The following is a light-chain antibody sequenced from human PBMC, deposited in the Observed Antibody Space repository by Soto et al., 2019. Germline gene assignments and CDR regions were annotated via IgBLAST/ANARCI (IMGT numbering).Light chain of an antibody. CDR3: QQRFKWPLT. CDR1: QSVHTF. Sequence: EIVLTQSPGTLSLSPGGRAILSCRASQSVHTFLAWYRQKPGQSPRLLISDTWHRATGIPARFSGSGSGTDFTLTISSLEPEDFAVYYCQQRFKWPLTFRGGTRVEIK. V-gene: IGKV3-11*01. J-gene: IGKJ4*01. CDR2: DTW.